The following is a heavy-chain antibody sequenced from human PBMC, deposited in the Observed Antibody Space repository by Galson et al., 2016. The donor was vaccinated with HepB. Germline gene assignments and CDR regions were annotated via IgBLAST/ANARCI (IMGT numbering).Heavy chain of an antibody. V-gene: IGHV3-48*03. CDR3: ARVRWLEPLDY. Sequence: SLRLSCAASGFTFTTYEMTWVRQAPGKGLEWISYISSYGCTIYYADSVKGRFTISRDNAENSLYLQMNSLRAEDTAVYYCARVRWLEPLDYWGQGTLVTVSS. CDR2: ISSYGCTI. J-gene: IGHJ4*02. CDR1: GFTFTTYE. D-gene: IGHD6-19*01.